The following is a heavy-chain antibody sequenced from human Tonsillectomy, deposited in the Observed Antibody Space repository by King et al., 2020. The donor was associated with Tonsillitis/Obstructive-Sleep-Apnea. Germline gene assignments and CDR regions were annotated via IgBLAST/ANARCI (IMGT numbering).Heavy chain of an antibody. CDR2: IYYSGST. J-gene: IGHJ4*02. CDR1: GGSISSYY. Sequence: VPLQESGPGLVKPSETLSLTCTVSGGSISSYYWSWIRQPPGKGLEWIGYIYYSGSTNYNPSLKSRVTISVDTSKNQFSLKLSSVTAADTAVYYCARGDIEMATTGFDYWGQGTLVTVSS. D-gene: IGHD5-24*01. V-gene: IGHV4-59*01. CDR3: ARGDIEMATTGFDY.